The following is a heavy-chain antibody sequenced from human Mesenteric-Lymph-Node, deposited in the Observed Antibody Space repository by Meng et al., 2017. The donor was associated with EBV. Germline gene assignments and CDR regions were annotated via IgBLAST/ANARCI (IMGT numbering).Heavy chain of an antibody. Sequence: QLQLQESGPGLVKPSETLPLTCTVSGGSISSSSYYWGWIRQPPGKGLEWIGSIFHSGSSYYNPSLKSRVTISVDTSKNQFSLKLSSVTAADTAVYYCARRGIAAAVGRFDPWGQGTLVTVSS. CDR3: ARRGIAAAVGRFDP. D-gene: IGHD6-13*01. J-gene: IGHJ5*02. CDR2: IFHSGSS. CDR1: GGSISSSSYY. V-gene: IGHV4-39*01.